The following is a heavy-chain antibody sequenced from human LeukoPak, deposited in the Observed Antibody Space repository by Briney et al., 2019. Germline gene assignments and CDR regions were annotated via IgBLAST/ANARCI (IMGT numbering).Heavy chain of an antibody. D-gene: IGHD3-10*01. CDR2: IYPGDSDI. CDR1: GYRFTNYW. CDR3: ARQDGISVLRGVN. Sequence: GAPLKISCKGSGYRFTNYWIAWVHQMPGKGLEWMGIIYPGDSDIRYNPSFQGQVTISADKSISTAYLQWSSLRASDTAMYYCARQDGISVLRGVNWGQGTLVTVS. J-gene: IGHJ4*02. V-gene: IGHV5-51*07.